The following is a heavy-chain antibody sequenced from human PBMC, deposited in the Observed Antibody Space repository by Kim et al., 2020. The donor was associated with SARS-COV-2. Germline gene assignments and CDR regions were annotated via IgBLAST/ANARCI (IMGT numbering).Heavy chain of an antibody. CDR1: GFTFSSYS. CDR2: ISSSSSYI. J-gene: IGHJ4*02. CDR3: ARDEGYYYDSSGYPADY. D-gene: IGHD3-22*01. V-gene: IGHV3-21*01. Sequence: GGSLRLSCAASGFTFSSYSMNWVRQAPGKGLEWVSSISSSSSYIYYADSVKGRFTISRDNAKNSLYLQMNSLRAEDTAVYYCARDEGYYYDSSGYPADYWGQATLVTVSS.